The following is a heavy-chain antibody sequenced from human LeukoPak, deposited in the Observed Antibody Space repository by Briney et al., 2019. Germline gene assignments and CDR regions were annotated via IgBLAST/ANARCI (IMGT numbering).Heavy chain of an antibody. CDR2: ISSSGSTI. CDR3: ARVGYSSGWYDAVYFQH. D-gene: IGHD6-19*01. V-gene: IGHV3-11*01. J-gene: IGHJ1*01. Sequence: PGGSLRLSCAASGFTFDDYAMHWVRQAPGKGLEWVSYISSSGSTIYYADSVKGRFTISRDNAKNSLYLQMNSLRAEDTAVYYCARVGYSSGWYDAVYFQHWGQGTLVTVSS. CDR1: GFTFDDYA.